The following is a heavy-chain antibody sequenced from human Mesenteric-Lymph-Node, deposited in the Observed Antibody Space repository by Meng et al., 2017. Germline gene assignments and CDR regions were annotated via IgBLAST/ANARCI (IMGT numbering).Heavy chain of an antibody. D-gene: IGHD6-13*01. CDR2: ISGGST. CDR3: ARDLGSSWYGNYYYGMDV. V-gene: IGHV3-38-3*01. Sequence: GGSLRLSCAASGFTVSSNEMSWVRQAPGKGLEWVSSISGGSTYYADSRKGRFTISRDNSKNTLYLQMNSLRAEDTAVYYCARDLGSSWYGNYYYGMDVWGQGTTVTGYS. J-gene: IGHJ6*02. CDR1: GFTVSSNE.